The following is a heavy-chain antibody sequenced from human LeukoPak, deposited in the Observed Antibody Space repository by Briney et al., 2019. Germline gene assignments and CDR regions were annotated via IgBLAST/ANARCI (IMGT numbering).Heavy chain of an antibody. CDR2: INHSGSS. V-gene: IGHV4-34*01. J-gene: IGHJ6*02. CDR1: GGSFSGYY. CDR3: ARVGKYDFWSGYHYSLYYYGMDV. D-gene: IGHD3-3*01. Sequence: PSETLSLTCAVYGGSFSGYYWSWIRQPPGKGLEWIGEINHSGSSNYNPSLKSRVTISVDTSKNQFSLKLSSVTAADTAVYYCARVGKYDFWSGYHYSLYYYGMDVWGQGTTVTVSS.